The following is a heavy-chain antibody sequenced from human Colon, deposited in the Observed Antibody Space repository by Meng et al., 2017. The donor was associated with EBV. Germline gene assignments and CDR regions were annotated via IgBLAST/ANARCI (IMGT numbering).Heavy chain of an antibody. D-gene: IGHD3-10*01. CDR2: IYHGVNI. CDR3: VRDTRRGGGWFDP. Sequence: QDHGSGLVRHSQTLSLTCAVSGDSITSGDYSWTWIRQPPGTGLEWIGYIYHGVNIYYTPSLRSRVTISVDKSRNQFSLKLTSVSAADTAVYYCVRDTRRGGGWFDPWGQGTLVTVSS. V-gene: IGHV4-30-2*01. J-gene: IGHJ5*02. CDR1: GDSITSGDYS.